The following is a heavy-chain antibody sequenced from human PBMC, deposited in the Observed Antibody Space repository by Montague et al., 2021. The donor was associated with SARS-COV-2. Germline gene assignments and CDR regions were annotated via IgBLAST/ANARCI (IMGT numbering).Heavy chain of an antibody. V-gene: IGHV4-59*01. Sequence: SETLSLTCTVSGGSIDNYYWSWIRQPPGKGLEWIGYIYYSGTTNFNPSLKSRLTMSADTSKNQFSLNLNSLTASDTAIYYCARFSGSFYEVRYGFDHWGQGTLVTVSS. CDR2: IYYSGTT. D-gene: IGHD1-26*01. CDR1: GGSIDNYY. CDR3: ARFSGSFYEVRYGFDH. J-gene: IGHJ4*02.